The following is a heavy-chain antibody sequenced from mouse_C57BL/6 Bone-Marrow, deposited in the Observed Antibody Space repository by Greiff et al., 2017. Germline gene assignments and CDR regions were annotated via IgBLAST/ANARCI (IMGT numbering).Heavy chain of an antibody. CDR1: GFTFTDYY. D-gene: IGHD1-1*01. V-gene: IGHV7-3*01. CDR2: IRNKANGYST. CDR3: ARYVYGRSYEYYFDD. J-gene: IGHJ2*01. Sequence: EVMLVESGGGLVQPGGSLSLSCAASGFTFTDYYMSWVRQPPGKALEWLGFIRNKANGYSTAYSASVQVRFTISSDNSQSLLYLQMNALGAEDSDTYYGARYVYGRSYEYYFDDWGPGTTLTVSS.